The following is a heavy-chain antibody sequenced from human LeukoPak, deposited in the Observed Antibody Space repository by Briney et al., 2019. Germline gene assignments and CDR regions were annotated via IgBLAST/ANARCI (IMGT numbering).Heavy chain of an antibody. CDR2: ISGSGGST. J-gene: IGHJ4*02. Sequence: TGGPLRLSCAASGFTFSSYAMSWVRQATGKGLEWVSAISGSGGSTYYADSVKGRFTISRDNSKNTLYLQMNSLRAEDTAVYYCANLNRWLVQPLFDYWGQGTLVTVSS. CDR3: ANLNRWLVQPLFDY. V-gene: IGHV3-23*01. CDR1: GFTFSSYA. D-gene: IGHD6-19*01.